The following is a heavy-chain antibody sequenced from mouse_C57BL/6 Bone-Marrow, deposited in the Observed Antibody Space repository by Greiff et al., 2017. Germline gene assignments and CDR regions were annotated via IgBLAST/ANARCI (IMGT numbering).Heavy chain of an antibody. D-gene: IGHD1-1*01. CDR1: GYAFTNYL. Sequence: QVQLQQSGAELVRPGTSVKVSCKASGYAFTNYLIEWVKQRPGQGLEWIGVINPGSGGTNYNEKFKGKATLTADKSSSTAYMQLSSLTSEDSAVYFCARRGTLLQGYYYAMDYWGQGTSVTVSS. V-gene: IGHV1-54*01. CDR3: ARRGTLLQGYYYAMDY. J-gene: IGHJ4*01. CDR2: INPGSGGT.